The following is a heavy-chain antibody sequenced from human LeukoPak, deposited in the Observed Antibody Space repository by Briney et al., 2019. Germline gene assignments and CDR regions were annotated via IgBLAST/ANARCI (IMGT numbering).Heavy chain of an antibody. Sequence: SETLSLTCTVSGGSISRYYWSWIRQPPGKGLEWIGYIYYSGSTNYNPSLKSRVTISVDTSKNQFSLKLSSVTAADTAVYYCARAYCTNGVCYWFDPWGQGTLVTVSS. D-gene: IGHD2-8*01. J-gene: IGHJ5*02. CDR1: GGSISRYY. CDR3: ARAYCTNGVCYWFDP. V-gene: IGHV4-59*01. CDR2: IYYSGST.